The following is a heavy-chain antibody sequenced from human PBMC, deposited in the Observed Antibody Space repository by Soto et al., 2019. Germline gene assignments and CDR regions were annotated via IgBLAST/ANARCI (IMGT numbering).Heavy chain of an antibody. CDR1: GASFSLHY. D-gene: IGHD3-16*02. J-gene: IGHJ4*02. Sequence: PETLSLTCTVDGASFSLHYWTWIRQPPGKGLEWIGEINHSGSTNYNPSLKSRVIISVDTPKKQVSLKLSSVTAADTAVYYCARGRYYDYVWGNYRYLDYWGQGTLVTVSS. V-gene: IGHV4-34*01. CDR2: INHSGST. CDR3: ARGRYYDYVWGNYRYLDY.